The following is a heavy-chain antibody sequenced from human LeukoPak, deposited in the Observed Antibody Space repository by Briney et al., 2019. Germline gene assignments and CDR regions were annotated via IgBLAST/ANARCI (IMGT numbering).Heavy chain of an antibody. CDR1: GVSVSSGSYY. J-gene: IGHJ4*02. Sequence: PSETLSLTCTVSGVSVSSGSYYWSWIRQPPGKGLEWIGYIYYSGSTNYNPSLKSRVTISVDTSKNQFSLKLSPVTAADTAVYYCARDDYGDYVLDYWGQGTLVTVSS. V-gene: IGHV4-61*01. CDR2: IYYSGST. CDR3: ARDDYGDYVLDY. D-gene: IGHD4-17*01.